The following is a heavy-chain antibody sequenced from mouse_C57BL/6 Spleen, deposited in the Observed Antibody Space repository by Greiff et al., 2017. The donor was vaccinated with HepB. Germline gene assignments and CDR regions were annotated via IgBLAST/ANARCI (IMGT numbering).Heavy chain of an antibody. J-gene: IGHJ2*01. CDR2: IYPGDGDT. CDR3: ARSYGNHFDY. V-gene: IGHV1-82*01. Sequence: QVQLQQSGPELVKPGASVKISCKASGYAFSSSWMNWVKQRPGKGLEWIGRIYPGDGDTNYNGKFKGKATLTADKSSSTAYMQLSSLTSEDSAVYFCARSYGNHFDYWGQGTTLTVSS. D-gene: IGHD2-1*01. CDR1: GYAFSSSW.